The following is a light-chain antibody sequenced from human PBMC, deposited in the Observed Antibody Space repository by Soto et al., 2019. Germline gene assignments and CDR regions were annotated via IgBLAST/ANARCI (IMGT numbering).Light chain of an antibody. J-gene: IGLJ2*01. CDR1: SSNIGAGYD. CDR3: QYYDSSLSGVV. V-gene: IGLV1-40*01. CDR2: GNS. Sequence: QPVLTQPPSVSGAPGQRVTISCTGSSSNIGAGYDVHWYQQLPGTAPKLLIYGNSNRPSGVPDRFSGSKSGTSASLAITGLQAKDEADYDCQYYDSSLSGVVFGGGTKLTVL.